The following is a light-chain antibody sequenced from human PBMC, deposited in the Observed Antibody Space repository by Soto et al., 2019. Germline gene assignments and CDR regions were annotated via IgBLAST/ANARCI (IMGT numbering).Light chain of an antibody. Sequence: QSVLTQPRSVSGSPGQSVTISCTGTSSDVGGHNYVTWYQQDPGKAPKLMIYDVNKRPSGVPDRFSGSKSGNTASLTISGLQAEDETDYYCCSYAGSNTLVFGGGTKVTVL. CDR3: CSYAGSNTLV. V-gene: IGLV2-11*01. J-gene: IGLJ3*02. CDR1: SSDVGGHNY. CDR2: DVN.